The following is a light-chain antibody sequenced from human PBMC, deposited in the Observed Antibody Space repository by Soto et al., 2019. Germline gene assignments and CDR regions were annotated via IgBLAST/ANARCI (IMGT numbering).Light chain of an antibody. CDR1: TSNVGGFDY. CDR2: EVS. Sequence: QSVLTQPASVSGSPGQSITISCTATTSNVGGFDYVSWYQQHPGTAPRVIIYEVSNRPSGVSYRFSGSKSATTASLTISGLQADDEAYYYRSSDTTSTTWVFGGGTKLTVL. V-gene: IGLV2-14*01. J-gene: IGLJ3*02. CDR3: SSDTTSTTWV.